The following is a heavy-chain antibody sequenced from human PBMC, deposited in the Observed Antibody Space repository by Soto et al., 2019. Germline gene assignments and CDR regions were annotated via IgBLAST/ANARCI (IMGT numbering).Heavy chain of an antibody. CDR1: GFTFSSYW. V-gene: IGHV3-7*01. CDR2: INQDGSEK. D-gene: IGHD6-19*01. CDR3: ARKAVAGTIFAY. Sequence: EVQLVESGGGLVQPGGSLRLCCAASGFTFSSYWMSWVRQAPGKGLECVANINQDGSEKYYVDSVKGRFTISRDNAKNSLCLPMHSLRVEDTAVYYCARKAVAGTIFAYWGQGTLVTVSS. J-gene: IGHJ4*02.